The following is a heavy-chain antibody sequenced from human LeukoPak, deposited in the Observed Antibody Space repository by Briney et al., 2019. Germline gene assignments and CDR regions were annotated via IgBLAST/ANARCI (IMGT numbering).Heavy chain of an antibody. CDR3: ATSRVYDY. D-gene: IGHD2-8*01. V-gene: IGHV3-11*04. Sequence: GGSLRLSCEASGFKFGDYFMSWIRQFPGKGLEWIAFVNGPSTNIDYADSVRGRFIISRDNGKNSLYLHMHSLRTEDTAVYYCATSRVYDYWGQGALVTVSS. CDR1: GFKFGDYF. CDR2: VNGPSTNI. J-gene: IGHJ4*02.